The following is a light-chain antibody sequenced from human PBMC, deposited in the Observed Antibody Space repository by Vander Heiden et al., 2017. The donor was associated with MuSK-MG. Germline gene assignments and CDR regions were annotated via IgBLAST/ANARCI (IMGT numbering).Light chain of an antibody. CDR1: SSDVGGYNY. J-gene: IGLJ2*01. V-gene: IGLV2-11*01. CDR2: DDN. CDR3: CSYAGSYTVV. Sequence: QSALTQPRSVSGSPGQSVTISCTGTSSDVGGYNYVSWYQQHPGKAHKLMIYDDNKRPAGVPDRFSGSKSGNTASLTISGPQAEEEADYYCCSYAGSYTVVFGGGTKLTVL.